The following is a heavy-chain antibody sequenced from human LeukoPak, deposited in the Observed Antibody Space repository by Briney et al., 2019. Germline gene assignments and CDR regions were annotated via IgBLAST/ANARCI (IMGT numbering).Heavy chain of an antibody. V-gene: IGHV1-69*13. D-gene: IGHD5-18*01. CDR1: GYTFTSYA. CDR2: IIPIFGTA. J-gene: IGHJ6*03. CDR3: ATLRGGGDGRFQLWTDLGPESYMDV. Sequence: GASVKVSCKASGYTFTSYAMNWVRQAPGQGLEWMGGIIPIFGTANYAQKFQGRVTITADESTSTAYMELSSLRSEDTAVYYCATLRGGGDGRFQLWTDLGPESYMDVWGKGTTVTISS.